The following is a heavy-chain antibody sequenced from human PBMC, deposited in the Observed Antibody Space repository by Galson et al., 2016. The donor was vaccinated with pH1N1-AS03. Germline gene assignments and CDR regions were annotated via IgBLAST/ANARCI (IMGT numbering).Heavy chain of an antibody. CDR3: VRGGRGDPFDI. J-gene: IGHJ3*02. CDR2: ISSSGSSM. CDR1: GFTFSDYS. D-gene: IGHD3-3*01. V-gene: IGHV3-11*01. Sequence: SLRLSCAASGFTFSDYSMNWIRQAPGKGLEWISYISSSGSSMWYAAFMKGRCTISRDNAKNSLFLEMNSLGAEDTAVYYCVRGGRGDPFDIWGQGTLVTVSS.